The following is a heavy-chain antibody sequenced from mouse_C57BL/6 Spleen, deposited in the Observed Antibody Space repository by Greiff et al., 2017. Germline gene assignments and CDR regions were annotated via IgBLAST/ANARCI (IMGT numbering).Heavy chain of an antibody. CDR1: GYTFTSYW. D-gene: IGHD2-4*01. V-gene: IGHV1-50*01. CDR3: ARSSYDYEAWFAY. CDR2: IDPSDSYT. Sequence: QVQLQQPGAELVKPGASVKLSCKASGYTFTSYWMQWVKQRPGQGLEWIGEIDPSDSYTNYNQKFKGKATLTVDTSSSTAYMQLSSLTSEDSAVYYCARSSYDYEAWFAYWGQGTLVTVSA. J-gene: IGHJ3*01.